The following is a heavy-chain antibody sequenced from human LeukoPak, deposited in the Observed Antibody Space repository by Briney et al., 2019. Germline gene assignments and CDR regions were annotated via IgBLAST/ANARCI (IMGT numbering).Heavy chain of an antibody. CDR2: INGNTGDT. J-gene: IGHJ4*02. V-gene: IGHV1-2*02. CDR3: AREYSSSLFDY. D-gene: IGHD5-18*01. CDR1: GYTFTGHY. Sequence: ASVKVSCKASGYTFTGHYVHWVRQAPGQGLEWMGCINGNTGDTNYAQRFQGRVTMIRETSISTMYMELSRLRSDDMAVYYCAREYSSSLFDYWGQGTLATVSS.